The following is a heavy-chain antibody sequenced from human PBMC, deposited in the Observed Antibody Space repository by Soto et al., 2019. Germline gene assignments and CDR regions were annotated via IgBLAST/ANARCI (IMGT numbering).Heavy chain of an antibody. CDR2: IYHSGST. D-gene: IGHD6-6*01. Sequence: PSETLSLTCAVSGYSISSGYYWGWIRQPPGKGLEWIGSIYHSGSTYYNPSLKSRVTISVDTSKNQFSLKLSSVTAADTAVYYCARLMGSSSSQFHYYGMDVWGQGTTVTVSS. CDR3: ARLMGSSSSQFHYYGMDV. V-gene: IGHV4-38-2*01. J-gene: IGHJ6*02. CDR1: GYSISSGYY.